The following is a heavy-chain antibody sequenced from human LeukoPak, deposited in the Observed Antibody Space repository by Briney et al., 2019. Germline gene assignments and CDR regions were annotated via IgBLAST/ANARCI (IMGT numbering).Heavy chain of an antibody. D-gene: IGHD5-18*01. Sequence: SETLSLTCTVSGGSISSSSYYWGWIRQPPGKGLEWMGSIYYSGSTYYNPSLKSRVTISVDTSKNQFSLKLSSVTAADTAVYYCARGLGYSYGWYYYYYMDVWGKGTTVTISS. V-gene: IGHV4-39*01. CDR3: ARGLGYSYGWYYYYYMDV. CDR2: IYYSGST. CDR1: GGSISSSSYY. J-gene: IGHJ6*03.